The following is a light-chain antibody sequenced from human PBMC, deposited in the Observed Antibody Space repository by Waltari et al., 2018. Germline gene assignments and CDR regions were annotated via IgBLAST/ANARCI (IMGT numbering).Light chain of an antibody. J-gene: IGLJ3*02. V-gene: IGLV1-40*01. CDR3: QSYDSGLSGWV. CDR1: SSNIGAHYD. Sequence: QSVLTQPPSVSAAPGQRVTISFTEISSNIGAHYDVHRYRQLPGTAPKLLIYGNNNRPSGVPDRFSGSRSGTSASLAITGLQAEDEADYYCQSYDSGLSGWVFGGGTKLTVL. CDR2: GNN.